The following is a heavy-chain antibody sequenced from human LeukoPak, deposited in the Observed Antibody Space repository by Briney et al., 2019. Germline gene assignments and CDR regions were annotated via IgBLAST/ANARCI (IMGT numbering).Heavy chain of an antibody. D-gene: IGHD4-17*01. V-gene: IGHV1-8*03. J-gene: IGHJ3*02. Sequence: ASVKVSCKASGYTFTSYDINWVRQATGQGLEWMGWMNPNSGNTGYAQKFQGRVTITRNTSISTAYMELSSLRSEDTAVYYCARRWDYGASFVFDIWGQGTMVTVSS. CDR1: GYTFTSYD. CDR3: ARRWDYGASFVFDI. CDR2: MNPNSGNT.